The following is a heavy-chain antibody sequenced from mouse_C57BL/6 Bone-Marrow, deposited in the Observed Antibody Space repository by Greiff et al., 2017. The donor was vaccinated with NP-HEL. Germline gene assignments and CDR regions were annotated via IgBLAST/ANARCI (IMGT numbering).Heavy chain of an antibody. J-gene: IGHJ4*01. CDR3: TTVTTVVAEDAMDY. CDR2: IDPENGDT. D-gene: IGHD1-1*01. V-gene: IGHV14-4*01. Sequence: VQLQQSGAELVRPGASVKLSCTASGFNIKDDYMHWVKQRPEQGLEWIGWIDPENGDTEYASKFQGKATITADTASNTAYLQLSSLTSEDTAVYYWTTVTTVVAEDAMDYWGQGTSVTVSS. CDR1: GFNIKDDY.